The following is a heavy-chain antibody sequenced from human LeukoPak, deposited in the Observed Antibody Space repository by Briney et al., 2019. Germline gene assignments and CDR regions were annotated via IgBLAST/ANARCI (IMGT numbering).Heavy chain of an antibody. CDR1: GFTFDDYG. Sequence: PGGSLRLSCAASGFTFDDYGMSWVRQAPGKGLEWVSGINWNGGSTGYADSVKGRFTISRDNAKNSLYLQMNSLRAEDTASYYCARDSSSWYRGGHDYWGQGTLVTVSS. CDR2: INWNGGST. J-gene: IGHJ4*02. D-gene: IGHD6-13*01. CDR3: ARDSSSWYRGGHDY. V-gene: IGHV3-20*04.